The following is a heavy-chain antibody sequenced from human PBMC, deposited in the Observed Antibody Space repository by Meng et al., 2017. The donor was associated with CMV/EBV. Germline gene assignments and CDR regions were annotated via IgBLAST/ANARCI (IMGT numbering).Heavy chain of an antibody. CDR3: ARGIVVPGRYYYYGMDV. Sequence: SETLSLTCTVSGGSISSYYWSWIRQPPGKGLEWIGYIYYSGSTNYNPSLKSRVTISVDTSKNQFSLKLSSLTAADTAVYYCARGIVVPGRYYYYGMDVWGQGTTVTVS. CDR2: IYYSGST. CDR1: GGSISSYY. V-gene: IGHV4-59*01. J-gene: IGHJ6*02. D-gene: IGHD2-2*01.